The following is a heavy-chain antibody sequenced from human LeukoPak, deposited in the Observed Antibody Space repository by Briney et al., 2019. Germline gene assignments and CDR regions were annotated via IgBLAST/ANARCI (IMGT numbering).Heavy chain of an antibody. J-gene: IGHJ4*02. D-gene: IGHD5-12*01. CDR1: GFTFTNYA. Sequence: GGSLRLSCAVSGFTFTNYAMSWVRQAPGKGLECVLAISGTGGSTYYADSVKGRFTISRDNSKNTLYLQMNSLRAEDTAVYYCARGPGGYSGYVGFFDYWGQGTLVTVSS. CDR3: ARGPGGYSGYVGFFDY. V-gene: IGHV3-23*01. CDR2: ISGTGGST.